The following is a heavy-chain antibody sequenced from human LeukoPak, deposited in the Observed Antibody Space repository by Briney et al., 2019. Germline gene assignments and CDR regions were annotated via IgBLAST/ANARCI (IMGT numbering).Heavy chain of an antibody. CDR2: SDYTGNT. J-gene: IGHJ4*02. CDR1: GGSISSYY. V-gene: IGHV4-59*01. CDR3: ARGSGYYFPFDS. D-gene: IGHD3-22*01. Sequence: SETLSLTCTVTGGSISSYYWNWIRQSPGKGLEWIGYSDYTGNTKYNPSLKSRVNISVDTSQNQLSLRLSSVTAADTAVYYCARGSGYYFPFDSWGQGTLVTVSS.